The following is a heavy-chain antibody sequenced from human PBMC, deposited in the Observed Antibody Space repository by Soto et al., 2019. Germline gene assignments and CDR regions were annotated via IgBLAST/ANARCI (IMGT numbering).Heavy chain of an antibody. CDR1: GYTLTELS. J-gene: IGHJ5*02. CDR3: ATCSGGSCYDWIDP. Sequence: ASVKVSCKVSGYTLTELSMHWVRQAPGKGLEWMGGFDPEDGETIYAQKFQGRVTMTEDTSTDTAYMELSSLRSEDTAVYYCATCSGGSCYDWIDPSGQGTLVTVST. CDR2: FDPEDGET. D-gene: IGHD2-15*01. V-gene: IGHV1-24*01.